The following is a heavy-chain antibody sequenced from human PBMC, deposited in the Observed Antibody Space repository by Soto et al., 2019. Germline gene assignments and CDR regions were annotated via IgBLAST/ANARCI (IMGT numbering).Heavy chain of an antibody. V-gene: IGHV3-9*01. J-gene: IGHJ4*02. CDR1: GFTFDDYA. Sequence: EVQLVESGGGLVQPGRSLRLSCAASGFTFDDYAMHWVRQAPGKGLEWVSGISWNSGSIGYADSVKGRFTIYRDNAKKSLHLRMNSLRADDTALYYCEKLSEPHMWGARPNDYWGQGTLVTVSS. CDR2: ISWNSGSI. D-gene: IGHD1-26*01. CDR3: EKLSEPHMWGARPNDY.